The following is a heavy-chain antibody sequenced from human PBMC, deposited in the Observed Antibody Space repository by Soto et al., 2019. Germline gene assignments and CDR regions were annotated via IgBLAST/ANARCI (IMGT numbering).Heavy chain of an antibody. J-gene: IGHJ5*02. D-gene: IGHD2-2*01. CDR3: ARDNRDIVLVPADTNWFDP. Sequence: QVQLVQSGAEVKKPGASVKVSCKASGYTFTSYGISWVRQAPGQGLEWMGWISAYNGNTNYAQKLQGRVTMTTDTSTSTAYMELRSLRSDDTAVYYCARDNRDIVLVPADTNWFDPWGQGTLVTVSS. V-gene: IGHV1-18*01. CDR1: GYTFTSYG. CDR2: ISAYNGNT.